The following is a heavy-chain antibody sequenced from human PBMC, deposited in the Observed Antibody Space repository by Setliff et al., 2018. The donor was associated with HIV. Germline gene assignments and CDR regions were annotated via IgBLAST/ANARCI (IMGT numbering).Heavy chain of an antibody. V-gene: IGHV4-59*12. CDR2: IYYSGST. J-gene: IGHJ4*02. D-gene: IGHD3-10*01. CDR1: GGSISSYY. Sequence: SETLSLTCTVSGGSISSYYWSWIRQPPGKGLEWIGYIYYSGSTNYNPSLKSRVTISVDTSKNQFSLKLSSVTAADTAVYYCARDAYYYGSGIDYWGQGTLVTVSS. CDR3: ARDAYYYGSGIDY.